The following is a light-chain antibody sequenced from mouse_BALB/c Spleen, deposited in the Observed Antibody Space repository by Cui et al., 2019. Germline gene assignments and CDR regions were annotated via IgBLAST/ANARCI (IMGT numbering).Light chain of an antibody. CDR3: QNDYSYPLT. CDR1: QSLLNSGNQKNY. J-gene: IGKJ5*01. Sequence: DIVMTQSPSSLTVTAGEKVTMSCKSSQSLLNSGNQKNYLTWYRQKPGQPPKLLIYWASTRESGVPDRFTGSGSGTDFTLTISSVQAEDLAVYYCQNDYSYPLTFGAGTKLELK. CDR2: WAS. V-gene: IGKV8-19*01.